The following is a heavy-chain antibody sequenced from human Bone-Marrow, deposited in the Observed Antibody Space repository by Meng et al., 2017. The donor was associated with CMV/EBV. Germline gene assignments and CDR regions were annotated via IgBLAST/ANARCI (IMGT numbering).Heavy chain of an antibody. Sequence: GGSLRLSCAASGFTFSDHYMNWVRQAPGKGLEWVGRIKSKTDGGPTDYAAPVKGRFTISRDDSKNTLYLQMNSLKTEDTAVYYCTTGGYFDYWGQGTLVTVSS. V-gene: IGHV3-15*01. D-gene: IGHD3-16*01. CDR2: IKSKTDGGPT. J-gene: IGHJ4*02. CDR1: GFTFSDHY. CDR3: TTGGYFDY.